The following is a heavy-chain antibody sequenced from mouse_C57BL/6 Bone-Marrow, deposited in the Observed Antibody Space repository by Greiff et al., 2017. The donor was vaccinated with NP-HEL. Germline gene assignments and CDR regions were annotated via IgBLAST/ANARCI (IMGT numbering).Heavy chain of an antibody. V-gene: IGHV2-2*01. CDR2: IWSGGST. CDR3: ASRPLDSSGFWFAY. J-gene: IGHJ3*01. Sequence: QVQLKQSGPGLVQPSQSLSITCTVSGFSLTSYGVHWVRQSPGKGLEWLGVIWSGGSTDYNAAFISRLSISKDNSKSQVFFKMNSLQADDTAIYYCASRPLDSSGFWFAYWGQGTLVTVSA. D-gene: IGHD3-2*02. CDR1: GFSLTSYG.